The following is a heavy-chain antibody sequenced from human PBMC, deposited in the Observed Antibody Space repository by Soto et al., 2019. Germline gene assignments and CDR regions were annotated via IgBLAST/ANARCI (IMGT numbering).Heavy chain of an antibody. J-gene: IGHJ4*02. D-gene: IGHD2-2*01. Sequence: GASVKVSCKASGYTSTSYDINWVRQATGQGLEWMGWMNPNSGNTGYAQKFQGRVTMTRNTSISTAYMELSSLRSEDTAVYYCAVVQRGLDYSFDYWGQGTLVTVSS. CDR1: GYTSTSYD. CDR3: AVVQRGLDYSFDY. CDR2: MNPNSGNT. V-gene: IGHV1-8*01.